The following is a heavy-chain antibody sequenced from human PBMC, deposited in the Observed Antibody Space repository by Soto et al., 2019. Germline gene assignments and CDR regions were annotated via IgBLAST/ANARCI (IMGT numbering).Heavy chain of an antibody. CDR2: IIPIFGTA. CDR3: ARALGLRYFDWSNWLDP. V-gene: IGHV1-69*12. Sequence: QVQLVQSGAEVKKPGSSVKVSCKASGGTFSSYAISWVRQAPGQGLEWMGGIIPIFGTANYAQKFQGRVTITADESTSTAYMELSSLRSEDTAVYYCARALGLRYFDWSNWLDPWGQGTLVTVSS. J-gene: IGHJ5*02. D-gene: IGHD3-9*01. CDR1: GGTFSSYA.